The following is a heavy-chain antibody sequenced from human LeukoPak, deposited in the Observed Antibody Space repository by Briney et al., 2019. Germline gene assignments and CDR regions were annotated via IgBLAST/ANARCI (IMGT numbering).Heavy chain of an antibody. CDR1: GLRFSDYY. CDR2: ISSGGDIM. J-gene: IGHJ1*01. D-gene: IGHD2/OR15-2a*01. CDR3: ATNLIGAGEYFQQ. V-gene: IGHV3-11*01. Sequence: GGSLRLSCAASGLRFSDYYVSWIRQAPGKGLQWVSYISSGGDIMHYADSVKGRFTSSRDNAKNSGYLEMNSLGAEDTAVYYCATNLIGAGEYFQQWGQGTLVTVSS.